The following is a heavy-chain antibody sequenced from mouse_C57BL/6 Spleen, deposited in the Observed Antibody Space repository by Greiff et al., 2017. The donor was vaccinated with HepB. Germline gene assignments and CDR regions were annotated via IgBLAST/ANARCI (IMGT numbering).Heavy chain of an antibody. D-gene: IGHD2-5*01. CDR3: ARSGAYYSNHWHFDV. J-gene: IGHJ1*03. CDR1: GYTFTSYG. Sequence: QVHVKQSGAELARPGASVKLSCKASGYTFTSYGISWVKQRTGQGLEWIGEIYPRSGNTYYNEKFKGKATLTADKSSSTAYMELRSLTSEDSAVYFCARSGAYYSNHWHFDVWGTGTTVTVSS. V-gene: IGHV1-81*01. CDR2: IYPRSGNT.